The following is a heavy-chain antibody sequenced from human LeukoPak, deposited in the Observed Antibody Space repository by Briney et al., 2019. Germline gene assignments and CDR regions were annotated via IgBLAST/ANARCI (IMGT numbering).Heavy chain of an antibody. CDR3: ATSVGGYYGNY. Sequence: SVKVSCKASGYTFTSYYMHWVRQAPGQGLEWMGGIIPIFGTANYAQKFQGRVTITTDESTSTAYMELSSLRSEDTAVYYCATSVGGYYGNYWGQGTLVTVSS. CDR1: GYTFTSYY. J-gene: IGHJ4*02. CDR2: IIPIFGTA. D-gene: IGHD3-22*01. V-gene: IGHV1-69*05.